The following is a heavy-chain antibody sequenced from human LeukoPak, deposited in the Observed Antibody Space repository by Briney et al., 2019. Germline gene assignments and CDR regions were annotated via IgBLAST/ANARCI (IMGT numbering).Heavy chain of an antibody. J-gene: IGHJ4*02. Sequence: GSLRLSCAASGFTFTSYEMNWVRQAPGKGLEWVSYITISGSTIYYADSVKGRFTISRDNAKNSLYLQMNSLRAEDTAVYYCAGATSFDYWGQGTLVTVSS. CDR2: ITISGSTI. CDR3: AGATSFDY. CDR1: GFTFTSYE. V-gene: IGHV3-48*03.